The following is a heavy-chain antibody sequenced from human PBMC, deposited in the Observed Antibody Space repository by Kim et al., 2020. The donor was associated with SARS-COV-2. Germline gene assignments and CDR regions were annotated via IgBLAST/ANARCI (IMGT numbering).Heavy chain of an antibody. CDR1: GGSFSGYY. Sequence: SETLSLTCAVYGGSFSGYYWSWIRQPPGKGLEWIGEINHSGSTNYNPSLKSRVTISVDTSKNQFSLKLSSVTAADTAVYYCARGRGGLSMIVVVKGYYYYYMDVWGKGTTVTVPS. CDR3: ARGRGGLSMIVVVKGYYYYYMDV. V-gene: IGHV4-34*01. J-gene: IGHJ6*03. D-gene: IGHD3-22*01. CDR2: INHSGST.